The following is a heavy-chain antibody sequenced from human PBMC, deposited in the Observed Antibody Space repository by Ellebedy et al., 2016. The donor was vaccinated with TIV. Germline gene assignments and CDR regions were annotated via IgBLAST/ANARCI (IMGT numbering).Heavy chain of an antibody. D-gene: IGHD2-15*01. V-gene: IGHV3-74*01. Sequence: GESLKISCAASGFTFSNYWMHWVRQVPGEGLMWVSRIYSDGSATNYADSVKGRFTISRDNAKDTLYLQMNSLRAEDTAVYYCARDGRGRTGRADYWGQGALVTVSS. J-gene: IGHJ4*02. CDR1: GFTFSNYW. CDR3: ARDGRGRTGRADY. CDR2: IYSDGSAT.